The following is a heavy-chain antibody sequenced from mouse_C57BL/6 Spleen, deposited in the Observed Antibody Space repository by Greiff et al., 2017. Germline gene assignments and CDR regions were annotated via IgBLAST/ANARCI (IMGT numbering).Heavy chain of an antibody. CDR2: IYPRDGST. D-gene: IGHD1-1*01. CDR1: GYTFTSYD. V-gene: IGHV1-85*01. Sequence: VQLQQSGPELVKPGASVKLSCKASGYTFTSYDINWVKQRPGQGLEWIGWIYPRDGSTKYNEKFKGKATLTVDTSSSTAYMELHSLTSEDSAVYYCARGGYGSSLAYWGQGTLVTVSA. CDR3: ARGGYGSSLAY. J-gene: IGHJ3*01.